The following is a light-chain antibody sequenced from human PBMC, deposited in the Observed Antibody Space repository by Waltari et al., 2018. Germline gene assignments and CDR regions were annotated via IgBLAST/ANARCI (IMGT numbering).Light chain of an antibody. V-gene: IGKV3-11*01. CDR1: PSVSSY. J-gene: IGKJ3*01. CDR3: QQRSNWPPVLT. Sequence: EIVLTQSPATLSLSPGERATLSCRASPSVSSYLAWYQQKPGQAPRLLIYDASNSATGITARFSGSGAGTDFTLTISSIEPEDVAVYYCQQRSNWPPVLTFGPGTKVDIK. CDR2: DAS.